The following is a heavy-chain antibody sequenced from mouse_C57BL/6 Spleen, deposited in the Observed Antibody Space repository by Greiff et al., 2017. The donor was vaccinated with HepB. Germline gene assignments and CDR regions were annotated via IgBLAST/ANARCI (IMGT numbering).Heavy chain of an antibody. D-gene: IGHD1-1*01. V-gene: IGHV1-82*01. J-gene: IGHJ4*01. Sequence: QVQLQQSGPELVKPGASVKISCKASGYAFSSSWMNWVKQRPGKGLEWIGRIYPGDGDTNYNGKFKGKATLTADKSSSTAYMQLSSLTSEDSAVYFCARKHTTVVAPYAMDYWGQGTSVTVSS. CDR3: ARKHTTVVAPYAMDY. CDR1: GYAFSSSW. CDR2: IYPGDGDT.